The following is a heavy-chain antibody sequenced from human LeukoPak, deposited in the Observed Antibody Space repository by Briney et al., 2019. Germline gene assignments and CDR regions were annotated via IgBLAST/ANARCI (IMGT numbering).Heavy chain of an antibody. CDR3: AKERSSGWYGTTFDY. Sequence: SETLSLTCTVSGGSISSNFWAWIRQPPGKGLEWIGYIYYSGSTSYNPSLKSRVTISIDTSKTQFSLNLTSVTAADTAVYYCAKERSSGWYGTTFDYWGPGSLVTVSS. CDR1: GGSISSNF. J-gene: IGHJ4*02. V-gene: IGHV4-59*01. D-gene: IGHD6-19*01. CDR2: IYYSGST.